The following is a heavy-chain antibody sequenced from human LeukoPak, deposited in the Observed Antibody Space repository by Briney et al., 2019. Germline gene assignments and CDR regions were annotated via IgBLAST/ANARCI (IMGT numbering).Heavy chain of an antibody. CDR1: GGSFSGYY. CDR3: ARQGWSYDYVWGSYHHDYYMDV. J-gene: IGHJ6*03. CDR2: INHSGST. V-gene: IGHV4-34*01. D-gene: IGHD3-16*02. Sequence: PSETLSLTCAVYGGSFSGYYWSWIRQPPGKGLEWIGEINHSGSTNCNPSLKSRATLSVDTSKNQFSLKLSSLTAADTAVYYCARQGWSYDYVWGSYHHDYYMDVWGKGTTVTISS.